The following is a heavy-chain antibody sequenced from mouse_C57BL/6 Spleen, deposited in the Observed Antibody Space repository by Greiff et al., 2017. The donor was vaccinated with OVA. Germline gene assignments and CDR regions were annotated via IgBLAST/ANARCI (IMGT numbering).Heavy chain of an antibody. CDR3: ARPITTVVATWDYYAMDY. J-gene: IGHJ4*01. V-gene: IGHV1-55*01. CDR2: IYPGSGST. D-gene: IGHD1-1*01. CDR1: GYTFTSYW. Sequence: VQLQQSGAELVKPGASVKMSCKASGYTFTSYWITWVKQRPGQGLEWIGDIYPGSGSTNYNEKFKSKATLTVDTSSSTAYMQLSSLTSEDSAVYYCARPITTVVATWDYYAMDYWGQGTSVTVSS.